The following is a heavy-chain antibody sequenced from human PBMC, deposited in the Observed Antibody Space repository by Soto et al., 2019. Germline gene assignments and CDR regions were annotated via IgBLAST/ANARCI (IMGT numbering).Heavy chain of an antibody. Sequence: SGPTLVNPTQTLTLTCTFSGFSLSTSGLGVGWIRQPPGKALEWLALIYWDDDRRYSPSLKSRLTITKDTSKNQVVLTMTNMDPVDTATYYCVRDSSGYYGFDYWGQGTLVTVSS. CDR1: GFSLSTSGLG. D-gene: IGHD3-22*01. CDR3: VRDSSGYYGFDY. CDR2: IYWDDDR. J-gene: IGHJ4*02. V-gene: IGHV2-5*02.